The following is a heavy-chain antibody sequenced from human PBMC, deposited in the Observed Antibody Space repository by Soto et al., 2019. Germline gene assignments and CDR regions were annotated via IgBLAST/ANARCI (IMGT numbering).Heavy chain of an antibody. D-gene: IGHD5-18*01. Sequence: SETRSLTCNVSGGSISNFHLSWIRQPPGKGLEWIGYIYYSGNYYNPSLTSRVSMSLDKSKNQFSLHLKSVTAADTALYFCALGGYNYGRPFDFWGQGTRVTVSS. CDR1: GGSISNFH. CDR2: IYYSGN. CDR3: ALGGYNYGRPFDF. V-gene: IGHV4-59*01. J-gene: IGHJ4*02.